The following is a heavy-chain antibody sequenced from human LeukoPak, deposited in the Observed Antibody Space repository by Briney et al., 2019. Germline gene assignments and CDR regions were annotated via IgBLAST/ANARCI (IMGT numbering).Heavy chain of an antibody. CDR2: ISYDARSN. D-gene: IGHD3-22*01. CDR3: ARADPYDSSGYYLDY. J-gene: IGHJ4*02. V-gene: IGHV3-30*03. Sequence: GRSLRLSCVTSGFTFSSYGMHWVRQVPGKGLEWVAVISYDARSNYHVDSVKGRFTISRDNSKNTLYLQMNSLRAEDTAVYYCARADPYDSSGYYLDYWGQGTLVTVSS. CDR1: GFTFSSYG.